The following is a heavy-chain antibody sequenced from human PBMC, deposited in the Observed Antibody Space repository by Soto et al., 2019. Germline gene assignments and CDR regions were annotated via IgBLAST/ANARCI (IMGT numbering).Heavy chain of an antibody. CDR2: IKSKADVGTT. CDR3: CDGMDV. CDR1: GFSFSNAW. Sequence: EVQLVESGGGLVKPGGSLRLSCAASGFSFSNAWMSWVRQDPGKGLEWVARIKSKADVGTTHYAIPVKDRFIISRDDSTNTLYLLMNSLKTEDTPVYYCCDGMDVWGQGTRVTVSS. J-gene: IGHJ6*02. V-gene: IGHV3-15*01.